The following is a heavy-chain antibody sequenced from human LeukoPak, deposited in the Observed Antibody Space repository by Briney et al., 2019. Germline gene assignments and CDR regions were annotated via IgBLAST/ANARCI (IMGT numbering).Heavy chain of an antibody. CDR2: IYSGADS. CDR1: GFTVSSNY. CDR3: ARAPSYRYAMDV. J-gene: IGHJ6*02. V-gene: IGHV3-66*01. D-gene: IGHD1-26*01. Sequence: GGSLRLSCAASGFTVSSNYMSWVRQAPGKGLEWVSAIYSGADSYYADSVEGRFTISRDISKNTLYLQMNSLRVEDTAVYYCARAPSYRYAMDVWGQGTTVTVSS.